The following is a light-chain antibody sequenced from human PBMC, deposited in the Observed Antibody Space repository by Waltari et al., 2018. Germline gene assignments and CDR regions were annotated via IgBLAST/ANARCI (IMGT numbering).Light chain of an antibody. CDR1: KSNVGSSP. V-gene: IGLV1-44*01. Sequence: QSVVTQSPSVSGAPGQRVTISCSGSKSNVGSSPVNWYPKVPGAAPRLLIYSNDQRPSGVPDRFSASKSGTSAALAISGLQSEDEADYYSATWDARLTAVVFGGGTKVTVL. J-gene: IGLJ2*01. CDR2: SND. CDR3: ATWDARLTAVV.